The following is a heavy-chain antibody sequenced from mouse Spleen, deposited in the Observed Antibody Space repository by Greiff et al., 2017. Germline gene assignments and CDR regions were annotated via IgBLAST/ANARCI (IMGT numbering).Heavy chain of an antibody. D-gene: IGHD4-1*01. Sequence: QVQLQQPGAELVKPGASVKLSCKASGYTFTSYWMQWVKQRPGQGLEWIGEIDPSDSYTNYNQKFKGKATLTVDTSSSTAYMQLSSLTSEDSAVYYCARGGKTGRYFDYWGQGTTLTVSS. V-gene: IGHV1-50*01. CDR1: GYTFTSYW. CDR3: ARGGKTGRYFDY. CDR2: IDPSDSYT. J-gene: IGHJ2*01.